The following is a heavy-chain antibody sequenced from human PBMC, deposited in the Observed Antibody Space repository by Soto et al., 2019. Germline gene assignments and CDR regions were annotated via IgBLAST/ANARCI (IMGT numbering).Heavy chain of an antibody. D-gene: IGHD3-3*01. CDR3: VAIFGVDPFDY. CDR1: GFTFSSYG. J-gene: IGHJ4*02. V-gene: IGHV3-33*01. CDR2: IWYDGSNK. Sequence: GGSLRLSCAASGFTFSSYGMHWVRQAPGKGLEWVAVIWYDGSNKYYADSVKGRFTISRDNSMNTLYLQMNSLRAEDTAVYYCVAIFGVDPFDYWGQGTLVTVSS.